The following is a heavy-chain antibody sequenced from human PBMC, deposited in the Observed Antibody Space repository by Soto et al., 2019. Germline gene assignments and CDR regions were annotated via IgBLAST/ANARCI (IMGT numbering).Heavy chain of an antibody. CDR1: GFAFSNYA. V-gene: IGHV3-23*01. J-gene: IGHJ4*02. D-gene: IGHD6-19*01. CDR3: ARGGSGWYPFDY. CDR2: LTGGGDNT. Sequence: GGSLRLSCAASGFAFSNYAMSWVRQSPGKGLEWISSLTGGGDNTHYAESVKGRFTISRDNSKSTLFLQIDSLRDGDTAVYYCARGGSGWYPFDYWGQGTLVTVSS.